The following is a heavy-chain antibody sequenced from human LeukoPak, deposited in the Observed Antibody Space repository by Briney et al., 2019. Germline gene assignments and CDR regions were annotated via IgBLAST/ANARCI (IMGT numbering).Heavy chain of an antibody. CDR3: ARVDQWELHAFDI. CDR2: IKQEGSAR. Sequence: GGSLRLSCVASGFSFSSYWMSWVRQTPGKGLEWVANIKQEGSARYYVDSVTGRFTISRDNAMNSLYLQMNSLRAEDTAVYYCARVDQWELHAFDIWGQGTMVTVSS. D-gene: IGHD1-26*01. V-gene: IGHV3-7*01. J-gene: IGHJ3*02. CDR1: GFSFSSYW.